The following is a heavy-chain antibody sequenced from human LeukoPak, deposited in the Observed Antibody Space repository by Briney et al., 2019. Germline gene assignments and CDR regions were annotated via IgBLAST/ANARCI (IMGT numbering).Heavy chain of an antibody. V-gene: IGHV3-48*01. CDR2: IRSSSSTI. CDR1: GFTFSNYS. D-gene: IGHD3-3*02. Sequence: PGGSLRLSCEASGFTFSNYSMNWVRQAPGKGLEWVSYIRSSSSTIYYADSVKGRFTISRDNSKNTLYLQMGSLIPEDMGVYYCARRFAAQLAFVDVWGKGTMVTISS. J-gene: IGHJ6*04. CDR3: ARRFAAQLAFVDV.